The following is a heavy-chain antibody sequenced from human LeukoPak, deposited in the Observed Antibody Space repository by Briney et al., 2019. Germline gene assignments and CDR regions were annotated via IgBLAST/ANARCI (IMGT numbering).Heavy chain of an antibody. Sequence: GESLKISFKGSGYSFVNYWIGWVRQMPGKGLEWMGILYPGDSETRYSPSFQGQVTISVDKSIGTAFLQWSSLKASDTAIYYCARATGDDGYFDYWGQGTLVTVSS. V-gene: IGHV5-51*01. CDR3: ARATGDDGYFDY. CDR1: GYSFVNYW. CDR2: LYPGDSET. J-gene: IGHJ4*02.